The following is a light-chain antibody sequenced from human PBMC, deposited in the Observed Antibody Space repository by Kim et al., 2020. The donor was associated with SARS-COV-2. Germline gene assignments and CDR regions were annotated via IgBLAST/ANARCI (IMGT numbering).Light chain of an antibody. V-gene: IGLV4-69*01. CDR2: LNHDGSY. J-gene: IGLJ1*01. Sequence: QLVLTQSPSASASLGASVTLTCSLSSGYGHYAIAWHQQQSGKGPRCVMELNHDGSYNKADGIPDRFSGSSSGAARYLTISTLQSEDEADYYCQTWGASFRDFRSGSNVTVL. CDR1: SGYGHYA. CDR3: QTWGASFRD.